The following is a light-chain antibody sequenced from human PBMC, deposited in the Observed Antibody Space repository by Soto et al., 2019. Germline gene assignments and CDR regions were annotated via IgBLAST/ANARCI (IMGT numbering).Light chain of an antibody. CDR2: NVS. CDR1: SSDVGGYHY. V-gene: IGLV2-14*01. Sequence: QSALTQPASVSGSPGQSITISCTGTSSDVGGYHYVSWYQQHLGKAPKLMIYNVSNRPSGVSNRFSGSKSGNTASLTISGLQAEDEADYYCSSYTTSSPYVFGTGTKLTVL. CDR3: SSYTTSSPYV. J-gene: IGLJ1*01.